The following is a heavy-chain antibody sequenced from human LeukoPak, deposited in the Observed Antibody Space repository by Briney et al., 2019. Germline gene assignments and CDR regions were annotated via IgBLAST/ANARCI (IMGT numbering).Heavy chain of an antibody. CDR2: ISWTSGSI. J-gene: IGHJ3*02. CDR1: GFTFDDYA. D-gene: IGHD2-15*01. Sequence: PGRSLRLSCAASGFTFDDYAMHWVRQAPGKGLEWVSGISWTSGSIAYADSVKGRFTISRDNAKNSLYLQMNSLRAEDTALYYCAKSATRRTYDAFDIWGQGTMVTVSS. CDR3: AKSATRRTYDAFDI. V-gene: IGHV3-9*01.